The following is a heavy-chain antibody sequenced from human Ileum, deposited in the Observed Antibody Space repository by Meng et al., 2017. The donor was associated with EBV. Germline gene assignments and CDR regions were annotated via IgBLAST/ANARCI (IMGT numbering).Heavy chain of an antibody. D-gene: IGHD3-22*01. CDR2: IYYSGST. Sequence: QVQLEEWGPGLWKPSYTLSLTCAVSGYSISSNNWWGWIRQPPGKGLEWIGYIYYSGSTSYNPSLKSRVTMSVDTSKNQFSLNLNSVTAVDTAVYYCARNVPGTSAYYDWGQGTLVTVSS. V-gene: IGHV4-28*01. J-gene: IGHJ4*02. CDR3: ARNVPGTSAYYD. CDR1: GYSISSNNW.